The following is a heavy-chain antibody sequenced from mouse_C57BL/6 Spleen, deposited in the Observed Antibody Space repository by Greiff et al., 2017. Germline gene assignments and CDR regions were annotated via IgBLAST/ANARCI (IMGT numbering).Heavy chain of an antibody. D-gene: IGHD2-3*01. CDR1: GYTFTSYW. CDR2: IYPGSGST. V-gene: IGHV1-55*01. Sequence: VQLQQPGAELVKPGASVKMSCKASGYTFTSYWITWVKQRPGQGLAWIGDIYPGSGSTNYNEKFKSKATLTVDTSSSAAYMQLSSLTSEDSAVYYCARREWLLEDCAMDYWGQGTSVTVSS. CDR3: ARREWLLEDCAMDY. J-gene: IGHJ4*01.